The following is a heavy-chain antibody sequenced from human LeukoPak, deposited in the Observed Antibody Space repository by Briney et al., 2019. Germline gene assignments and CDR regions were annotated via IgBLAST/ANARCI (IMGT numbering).Heavy chain of an antibody. V-gene: IGHV1-69*13. J-gene: IGHJ4*02. Sequence: GASVKVSCKASGGTFSSYAISWVRQAPGQGGEWMGGIIPIFGTANYAQKFQGRVTITADESTSTAYMELSSLRSEDTAVYYCARFVYDSSGYYPFDYWGQGTLVTVSS. CDR2: IIPIFGTA. CDR3: ARFVYDSSGYYPFDY. CDR1: GGTFSSYA. D-gene: IGHD3-22*01.